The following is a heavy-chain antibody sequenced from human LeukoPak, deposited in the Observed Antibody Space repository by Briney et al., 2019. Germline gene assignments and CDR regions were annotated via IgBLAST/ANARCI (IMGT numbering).Heavy chain of an antibody. D-gene: IGHD3-22*01. CDR2: ISSSSSYI. J-gene: IGHJ4*02. CDR3: ARDSLDYYDSSGYYYGLGLFDY. V-gene: IGHV3-21*01. CDR1: GFTFSSYS. Sequence: PGGSLRLSCAASGFTFSSYSMNWVRQAPGKGLEWVSSISSSSSYIYYADSVKGRFTISRDNAKNSLYLQMNSLRAEDTAVYYCARDSLDYYDSSGYYYGLGLFDYWGQGTLVTVSS.